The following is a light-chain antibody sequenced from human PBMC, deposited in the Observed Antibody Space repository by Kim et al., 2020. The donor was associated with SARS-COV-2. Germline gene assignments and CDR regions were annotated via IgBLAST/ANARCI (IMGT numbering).Light chain of an antibody. CDR2: KAS. V-gene: IGKV1-5*03. CDR1: QTISSR. J-gene: IGKJ1*01. CDR3: QQYNGYST. Sequence: SASVGDRVTFTCRASQTISSRLAWYQKKPGKAPNLLIYKASSLESGVPSRFSGSGSGTEFTLTITSLQPDDSATYYCQQYNGYSTFGQGTKVDIK.